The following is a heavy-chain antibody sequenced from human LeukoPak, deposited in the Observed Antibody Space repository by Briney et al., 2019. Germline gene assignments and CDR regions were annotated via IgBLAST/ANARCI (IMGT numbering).Heavy chain of an antibody. CDR3: VIRSSRWGQVDY. CDR1: GYTLTELS. V-gene: IGHV1-24*01. Sequence: ASVKVSCKVSGYTLTELSMHWLRQAPGQGLEWMGGFDPEDGETIYAQKFQGRVTMTEDTSTDTAYMELSSLRSEDTAVYYCVIRSSRWGQVDYWGQGTLVTVSS. CDR2: FDPEDGET. J-gene: IGHJ4*02. D-gene: IGHD3-16*01.